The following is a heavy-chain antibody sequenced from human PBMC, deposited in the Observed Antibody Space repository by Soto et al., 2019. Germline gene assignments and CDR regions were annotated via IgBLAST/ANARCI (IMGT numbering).Heavy chain of an antibody. CDR2: INAANGDT. J-gene: IGHJ5*02. Sequence: ASVKVSCKASGYTFTSYGIHWVRQAPGQRLEWMGWINAANGDTKYSPKFQGRVTITRDTSASTAYMELSSLRSEDTAVYYCVGRHVSATGIDWFDPWGQGTLVTVPQ. D-gene: IGHD6-13*01. CDR1: GYTFTSYG. CDR3: VGRHVSATGIDWFDP. V-gene: IGHV1-3*01.